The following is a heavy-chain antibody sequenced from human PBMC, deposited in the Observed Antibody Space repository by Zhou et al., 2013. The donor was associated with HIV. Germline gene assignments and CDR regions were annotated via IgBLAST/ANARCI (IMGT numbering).Heavy chain of an antibody. CDR3: ARVYKQSGYDFGY. V-gene: IGHV1-2*02. J-gene: IGHJ4*02. D-gene: IGHD5-12*01. Sequence: QVQLVQSGAEVKKPGASAKVSCKASGYTFTSYYIHWVRQAPGQGLEWMGWINPNTGDTNYAQKFQGRVTMTGDTSISTAYMELSRLRSDDTAVYYCARVYKQSGYDFGYWGQGTLVTVSS. CDR2: INPNTGDT. CDR1: GYTFTSYY.